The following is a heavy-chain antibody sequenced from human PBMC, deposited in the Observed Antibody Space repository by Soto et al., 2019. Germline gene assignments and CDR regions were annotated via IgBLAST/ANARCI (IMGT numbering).Heavy chain of an antibody. CDR3: ARDRWLQVVYFDY. D-gene: IGHD2-15*01. CDR1: EYTFRSHA. V-gene: IGHV1-3*01. J-gene: IGHJ4*02. Sequence: QVQLVQSGAEVKKPGASVKVSCKASEYTFRSHATHWVRQAPGQRLEWMGWINGGNGDTKYSQKFQDRVTITRDTSASTAYMELSSLRSEDTAVYYCARDRWLQVVYFDYWGQGTLVTVSS. CDR2: INGGNGDT.